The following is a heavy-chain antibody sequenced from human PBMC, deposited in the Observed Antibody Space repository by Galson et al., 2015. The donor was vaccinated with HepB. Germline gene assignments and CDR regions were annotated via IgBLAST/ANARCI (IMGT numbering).Heavy chain of an antibody. J-gene: IGHJ4*02. CDR1: GFTFSSYA. V-gene: IGHV3-30*04. CDR3: ARAEYYYGSGVLDY. Sequence: SLRLSCAASGFTFSSYAMHWVRQAPGKGLEWVAVISYDGSNKYYADSVKGRFTISRDNSKNTLYLQMNSLRAEDTAVYYCARAEYYYGSGVLDYWGQGTLVTVSS. CDR2: ISYDGSNK. D-gene: IGHD3-10*01.